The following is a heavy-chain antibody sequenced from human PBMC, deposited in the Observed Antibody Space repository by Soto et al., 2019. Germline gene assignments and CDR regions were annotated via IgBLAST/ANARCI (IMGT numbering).Heavy chain of an antibody. J-gene: IGHJ4*02. CDR1: GYTFTSYA. D-gene: IGHD2-21*02. CDR2: INAGNGNT. CDR3: ARSIVVVTALDY. Sequence: ASVKVSCKASGYTFTSYAIHWVRQAPGQRLEWMGWINAGNGNTKSSERFQGRVTISRVTSASTAYMELSSLRSEDTAVYYCARSIVVVTALDYWGQGTLVTVS. V-gene: IGHV1-3*01.